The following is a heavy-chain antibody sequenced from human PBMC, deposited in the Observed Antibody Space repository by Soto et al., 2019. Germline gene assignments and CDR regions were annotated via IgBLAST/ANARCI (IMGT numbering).Heavy chain of an antibody. Sequence: SETLSLTCSVSGDSISTVDYFWAWIRQPPGQALEYIGYIYKSATTYYNPSFESRVAISLDTSKSQFSLNVTSVTAADTAVYFCARGRCCLTGRCFPNWFDSWGQGTLVTVSS. CDR1: GDSISTVDYF. D-gene: IGHD7-27*01. J-gene: IGHJ5*01. CDR2: IYKSATT. V-gene: IGHV4-30-4*01. CDR3: ARGRCCLTGRCFPNWFDS.